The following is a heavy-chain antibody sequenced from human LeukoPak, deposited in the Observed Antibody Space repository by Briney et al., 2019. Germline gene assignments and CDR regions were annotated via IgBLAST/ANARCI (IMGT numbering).Heavy chain of an antibody. CDR3: VKESGYSFDY. CDR2: ISSYGGST. Sequence: GGSLRLSCSTSGFTFSNYAMHWVRQAPGKGLEYVSAISSYGGSTYYADSVRGRFTISRDNSKNTLYLQMSSLRAEDTAVYYCVKESGYSFDYWGQGTLVTVSS. J-gene: IGHJ4*02. D-gene: IGHD5-12*01. V-gene: IGHV3-64D*06. CDR1: GFTFSNYA.